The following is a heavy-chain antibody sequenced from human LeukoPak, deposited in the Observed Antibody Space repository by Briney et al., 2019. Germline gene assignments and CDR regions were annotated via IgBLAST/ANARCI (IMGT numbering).Heavy chain of an antibody. Sequence: GASVKVSCKASGYTFTSYDIHWVRQATGQGLEWMGWISAYNGNTNYAQKLQGRVTMTTDTSTSTAYMELRSLRSDDTAVYYCARQHNYDSSGYYYYWGQGTLVTVSS. CDR3: ARQHNYDSSGYYYY. J-gene: IGHJ4*02. CDR1: GYTFTSYD. CDR2: ISAYNGNT. V-gene: IGHV1-18*01. D-gene: IGHD3-22*01.